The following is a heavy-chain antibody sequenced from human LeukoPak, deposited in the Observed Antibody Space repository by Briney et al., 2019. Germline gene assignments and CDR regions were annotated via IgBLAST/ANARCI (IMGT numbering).Heavy chain of an antibody. J-gene: IGHJ4*02. D-gene: IGHD3-22*01. CDR3: AKDLQGVHYSDRRFFDY. CDR1: GFTFSNYA. V-gene: IGHV3-23*01. CDR2: VSDSGAGT. Sequence: GGSLRLSCAACGFTFSNYAMSWARQAPGKGLEWVSSVSDSGAGTYYADSVKGRFTISRDNSKNTLYLQMNSLRAEDTAVYYCAKDLQGVHYSDRRFFDYWGQGTPVTVSS.